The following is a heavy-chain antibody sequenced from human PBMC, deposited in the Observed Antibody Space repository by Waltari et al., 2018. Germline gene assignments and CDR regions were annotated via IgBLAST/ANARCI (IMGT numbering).Heavy chain of an antibody. CDR2: ISHDGSNK. Sequence: VRQAPGKGLEWVAVISHDGSNKYYADSVKGRFTISRDNSKNTLYLQMNSLRAEDTAVYYCAKEADSSSWYYFDYWGQGTLVTVSS. J-gene: IGHJ4*02. D-gene: IGHD6-13*01. V-gene: IGHV3-30*18. CDR3: AKEADSSSWYYFDY.